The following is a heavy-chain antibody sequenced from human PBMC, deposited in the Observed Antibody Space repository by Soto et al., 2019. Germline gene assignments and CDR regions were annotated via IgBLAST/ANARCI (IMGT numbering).Heavy chain of an antibody. Sequence: GEYLQISCKGFGFTFTTYWIAWVRQMPGKGLEWMGIIYAGDSDTRYSPSFQGQVTISADKSINTAYLQWSSVKASDTAIYYCARTTLASGYSSIFYLAKWVQGTHVPVSS. CDR3: ARTTLASGYSSIFYLAK. J-gene: IGHJ4*02. CDR2: IYAGDSDT. V-gene: IGHV5-51*01. D-gene: IGHD6-19*01. CDR1: GFTFTTYW.